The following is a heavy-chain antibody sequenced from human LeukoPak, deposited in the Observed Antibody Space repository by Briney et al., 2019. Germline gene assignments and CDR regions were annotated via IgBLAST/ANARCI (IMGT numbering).Heavy chain of an antibody. CDR2: IIPIFGTA. CDR1: GGTFSSYA. V-gene: IGHV1-69*13. D-gene: IGHD5-24*01. Sequence: ASVKVSCKASGGTFSSYAISWVRQAPGQGLEWMGGIIPIFGTANYAQKFQGRVTITADESTSTAYMELSSLRSEDTAVYYCAGTWLQLGCFDYWGQGTLVTVSS. CDR3: AGTWLQLGCFDY. J-gene: IGHJ4*02.